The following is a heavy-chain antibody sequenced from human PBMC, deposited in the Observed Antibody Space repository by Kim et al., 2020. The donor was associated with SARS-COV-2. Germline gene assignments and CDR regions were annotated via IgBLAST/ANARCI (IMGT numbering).Heavy chain of an antibody. Sequence: GGSLRLSCSASGFTFSSYAMHWFRQAPGKGLEYVSAISSNGGSTYYADSVKGRFTISRDNSKNTLYLQMSSLRAEDTAVYYCVKDATYDYGDYGLPAPLLDYWGQGTLVTVSS. CDR3: VKDATYDYGDYGLPAPLLDY. CDR2: ISSNGGST. J-gene: IGHJ4*02. CDR1: GFTFSSYA. V-gene: IGHV3-64D*09. D-gene: IGHD4-17*01.